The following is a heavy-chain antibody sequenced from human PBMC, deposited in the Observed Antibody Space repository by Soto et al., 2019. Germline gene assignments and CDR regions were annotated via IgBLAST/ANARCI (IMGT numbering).Heavy chain of an antibody. CDR3: ARDRDDYGSGNYYNRIDF. D-gene: IGHD3-10*01. V-gene: IGHV1-69*01. CDR2: IIPIFGTP. CDR1: GGIFSTYA. J-gene: IGHJ4*02. Sequence: QVQLVQSGAEVKKPGSSVKVSCKASGGIFSTYAISWLRRAPGQGLEWMGGIIPIFGTPNYAQRFQGRATITADESTRTAYMELSRLRSEDTAVYYCARDRDDYGSGNYYNRIDFWGQGTLVTVSS.